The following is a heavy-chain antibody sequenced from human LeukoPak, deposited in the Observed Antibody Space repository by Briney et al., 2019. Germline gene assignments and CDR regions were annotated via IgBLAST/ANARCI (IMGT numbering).Heavy chain of an antibody. J-gene: IGHJ6*03. V-gene: IGHV4-59*11. D-gene: IGHD6-19*01. CDR2: IYYSGST. Sequence: PSETLSLTCTVSGGSISSHYWSWIRQPPGKGLEWIGYIYYSGSTNYNPSLKSRVTISVDTSKNQFSLKLSSVTAADTAVYYCARQYSSGWCYYYMDVWGKGTTVTVSS. CDR3: ARQYSSGWCYYYMDV. CDR1: GGSISSHY.